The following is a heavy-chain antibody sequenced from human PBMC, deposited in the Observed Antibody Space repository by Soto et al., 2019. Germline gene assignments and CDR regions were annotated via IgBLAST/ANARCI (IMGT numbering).Heavy chain of an antibody. CDR2: ISAYNGNT. Sequence: ASVKVSCKASGYTFTSYCISWVRQAPGQGLEWMGWISAYNGNTNYAQKLQGRVTMTTDTSTSTAYMELRSLRSDDTAVYYCARVAGSIAARPPYYYYYMDVWGKGTTVTVSS. D-gene: IGHD6-6*01. V-gene: IGHV1-18*01. CDR1: GYTFTSYC. CDR3: ARVAGSIAARPPYYYYYMDV. J-gene: IGHJ6*03.